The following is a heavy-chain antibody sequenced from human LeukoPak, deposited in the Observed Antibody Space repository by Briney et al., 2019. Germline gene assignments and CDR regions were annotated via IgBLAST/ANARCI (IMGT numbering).Heavy chain of an antibody. CDR2: ISGSGGST. CDR3: AKDSGYCSGGSCQTNYYYYYMDV. D-gene: IGHD2-15*01. V-gene: IGHV3-23*01. J-gene: IGHJ6*03. Sequence: GGSLRLSCAASGFTFSSYAMSWVRQAPGKGLEWVSAISGSGGSTYYADSVKGRFTISRDNSKNTLYLQMNSLRAEDTAVYYCAKDSGYCSGGSCQTNYYYYYMDVWGKGTTVTISS. CDR1: GFTFSSYA.